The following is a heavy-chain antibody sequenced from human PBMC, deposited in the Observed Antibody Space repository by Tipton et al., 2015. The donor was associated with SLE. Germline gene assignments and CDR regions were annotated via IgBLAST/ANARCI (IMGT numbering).Heavy chain of an antibody. CDR3: AAGMSFYDGSAYPPNY. CDR1: GFTFTTTT. D-gene: IGHD3-22*01. V-gene: IGHV1-58*02. Sequence: QLVQSGAEVKEPGTSVRLSCKAVGFTFTTTTIQWVRQARGQRLEWIGWIVVDTDNSNYAQNFQERVTLTGDMSTSTAYLELSSLRYEDTAAYYCAAGMSFYDGSAYPPNYWGRGTLVTVSS. J-gene: IGHJ4*02. CDR2: IVVDTDNS.